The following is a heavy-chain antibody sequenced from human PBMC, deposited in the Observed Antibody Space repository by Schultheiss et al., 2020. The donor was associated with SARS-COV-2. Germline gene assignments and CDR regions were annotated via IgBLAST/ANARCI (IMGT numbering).Heavy chain of an antibody. CDR3: ARVPTIPATHFDY. CDR2: IYTSGST. J-gene: IGHJ4*02. V-gene: IGHV4-59*10. CDR1: GGSISSYY. D-gene: IGHD5-12*01. Sequence: SQTLSLTCAVYGGSISSYYWSWIRQPAGKGLEWIGRIYTSGSTNYNPSLKSRVTFSIDRSNYHFSLSLTSVTAADTAVYYCARVPTIPATHFDYWGQGTLVTVSS.